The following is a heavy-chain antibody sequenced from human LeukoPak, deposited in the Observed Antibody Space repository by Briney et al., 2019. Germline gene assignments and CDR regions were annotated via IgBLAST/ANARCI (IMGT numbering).Heavy chain of an antibody. CDR2: ITSGGDYT. CDR1: GFTFNTFN. D-gene: IGHD3-9*01. Sequence: GGSLRLSCAASGFTFNTFNMNWVRQAPGKELEWVSSITSGGDYTYYADSVKGRFTTSRDNAKNSLSLQLNSLRVEDTAVYYCARGHYDVLAASYKWTPDYWGQGTLVTVSS. CDR3: ARGHYDVLAASYKWTPDY. J-gene: IGHJ4*02. V-gene: IGHV3-21*01.